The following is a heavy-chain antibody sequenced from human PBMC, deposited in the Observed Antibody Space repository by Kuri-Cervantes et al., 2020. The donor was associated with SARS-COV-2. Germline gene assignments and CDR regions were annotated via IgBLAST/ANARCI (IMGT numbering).Heavy chain of an antibody. D-gene: IGHD2-15*01. Sequence: SETLSLTCTVSGGSISSYYWSWIRRPPGKGLEWTGYIYYSGSTNYNPSLKSRVTISVDTSKNQFSLKLSSVTAADTAVYYCARGPSRGCSGGSCYWFYFDYWGQGTLVTVSS. J-gene: IGHJ4*02. V-gene: IGHV4-59*01. CDR1: GGSISSYY. CDR2: IYYSGST. CDR3: ARGPSRGCSGGSCYWFYFDY.